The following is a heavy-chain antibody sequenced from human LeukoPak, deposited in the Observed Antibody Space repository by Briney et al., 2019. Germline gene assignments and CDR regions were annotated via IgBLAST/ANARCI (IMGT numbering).Heavy chain of an antibody. CDR1: GGTFSSYT. CDR2: IIPILGIA. V-gene: IGHV1-69*02. Sequence: SSVKVSCKASGGTFSSYTISWVRQAPGQGLEWTGRIIPILGIANYAQRFQGRVTITADKSTSTAYMELSSLRSEDTAVYYCARARVNAEIDYWGQGTLVTVSS. J-gene: IGHJ4*02. CDR3: ARARVNAEIDY. D-gene: IGHD4-23*01.